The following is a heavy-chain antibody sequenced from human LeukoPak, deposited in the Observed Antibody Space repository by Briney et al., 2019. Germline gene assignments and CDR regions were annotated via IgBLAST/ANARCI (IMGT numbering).Heavy chain of an antibody. Sequence: SVKVSCKASGGTFSSYAISWVRQAPGQGLEWMGRIIPIFGTANYAQKFQGRVTITTDESTSTAYMELSSLRSEDTAVYYCARLEKWPGLHDYWGQGTLVIVSS. CDR2: IIPIFGTA. J-gene: IGHJ4*02. D-gene: IGHD5-12*01. CDR3: ARLEKWPGLHDY. CDR1: GGTFSSYA. V-gene: IGHV1-69*05.